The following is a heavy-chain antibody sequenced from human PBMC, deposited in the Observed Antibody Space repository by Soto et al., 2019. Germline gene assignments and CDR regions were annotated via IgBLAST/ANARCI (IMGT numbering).Heavy chain of an antibody. Sequence: QVQLVQSGAEVKKPGSSVKVSCKASGGTFSSYAISWVRQAPGQGLEWMGGIIPIFGTANYAQKFQGRVTITADESTSTAYMELSSLRSEDTAVYYCATSDGDYYDSSGHFDYWGKGTLVTVSS. CDR3: ATSDGDYYDSSGHFDY. D-gene: IGHD3-22*01. V-gene: IGHV1-69*01. CDR2: IIPIFGTA. J-gene: IGHJ4*02. CDR1: GGTFSSYA.